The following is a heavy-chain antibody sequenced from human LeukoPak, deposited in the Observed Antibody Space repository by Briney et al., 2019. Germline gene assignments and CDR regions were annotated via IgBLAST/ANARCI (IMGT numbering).Heavy chain of an antibody. V-gene: IGHV1-2*02. D-gene: IGHD5-12*01. Sequence: ASVKVSCKASGYTFTGYYMHWVREAPGQGLEWMGWINPNSGGTNYAQKFQGRVTMTRDTSISTAYMELSRLRSDDTAVYYCARRRSVATIYYFDYWGQGTLVTVSS. J-gene: IGHJ4*02. CDR2: INPNSGGT. CDR3: ARRRSVATIYYFDY. CDR1: GYTFTGYY.